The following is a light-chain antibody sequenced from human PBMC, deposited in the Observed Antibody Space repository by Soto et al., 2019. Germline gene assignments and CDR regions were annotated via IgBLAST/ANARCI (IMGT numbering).Light chain of an antibody. Sequence: QSALTQPASVSGSPGQSITISCTGTSSDVGSYNLVSWYQQHPGKAPKLMIYEVSKRPSGVSNRFSGSKSGNTASLTISGLQAEDEADYYCCSYSGRGVVFGGVTKLTVL. CDR3: CSYSGRGVV. CDR1: SSDVGSYNL. V-gene: IGLV2-23*02. J-gene: IGLJ2*01. CDR2: EVS.